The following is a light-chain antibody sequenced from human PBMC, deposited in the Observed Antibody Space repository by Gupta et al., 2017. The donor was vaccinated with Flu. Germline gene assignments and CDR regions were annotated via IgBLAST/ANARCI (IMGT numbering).Light chain of an antibody. Sequence: IASNYVSWYQQRPGSSPTLLIFADVRRASGVPGRFSASVDTSSNSASLPFSGLTPEDDADYYGQTYQPSSRVFAGGTNVT. V-gene: IGLV6-57*01. CDR2: ADV. CDR3: QTYQPSSRV. J-gene: IGLJ2*01. CDR1: IASNY.